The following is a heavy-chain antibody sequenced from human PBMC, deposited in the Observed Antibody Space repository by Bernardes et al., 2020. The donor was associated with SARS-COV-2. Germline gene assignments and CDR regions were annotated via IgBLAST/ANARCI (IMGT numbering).Heavy chain of an antibody. CDR1: GFTFSGSD. CDR3: ARLTGGSNAFDI. J-gene: IGHJ3*02. Sequence: GGSLRLSCAASGFTFSGSDMHWVRQASGKGLEWVGRIRSKANNYATEYAASVKGRFTISSDDSKNTAYLQMNSLKTEDTAVYYCARLTGGSNAFDIWGQGTMVTVSS. D-gene: IGHD1-20*01. V-gene: IGHV3-73*01. CDR2: IRSKANNYAT.